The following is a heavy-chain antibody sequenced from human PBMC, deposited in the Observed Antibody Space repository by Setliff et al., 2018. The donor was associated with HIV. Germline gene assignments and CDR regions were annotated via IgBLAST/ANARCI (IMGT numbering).Heavy chain of an antibody. D-gene: IGHD3-22*01. J-gene: IGHJ4*02. CDR1: GGTFSSYA. V-gene: IGHV1-69*13. Sequence: SVKVSCKASGGTFSSYAISWVRQAPGQGLDWMGGIIPVFGTTNYAQKFQGRVTITADESTSTAYMELSSLRAEDTAVYYCARGGVYYYDGSGWSMDYWGQGTLVTVSS. CDR3: ARGGVYYYDGSGWSMDY. CDR2: IIPVFGTT.